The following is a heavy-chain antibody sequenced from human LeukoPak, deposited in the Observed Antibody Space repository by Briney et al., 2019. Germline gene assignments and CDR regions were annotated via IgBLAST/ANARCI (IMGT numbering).Heavy chain of an antibody. CDR3: ARSCRDGYRDFDY. CDR1: GYSFTSYW. J-gene: IGHJ4*02. CDR2: IYPGESDS. V-gene: IGHV5-51*01. Sequence: PGESLKISCKGSGYSFTSYWIGWVPQMSGKGLEWIGIIYPGESDSRYSPSFQGQVTISADKSISTAYLQWSSLKASDTAMYYCARSCRDGYRDFDYWGQGTLVTVSS. D-gene: IGHD5-24*01.